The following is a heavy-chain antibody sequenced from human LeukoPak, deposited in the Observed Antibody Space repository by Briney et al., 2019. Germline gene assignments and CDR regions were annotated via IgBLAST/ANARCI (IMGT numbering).Heavy chain of an antibody. CDR2: FDPEDGET. Sequence: ASVKVSCKVSGYTLTELSMHWVRQAPGKGLEWMGGFDPEDGETIYAQKFQGRVTMTTDTSTSTAYMELRSLRSDDTAVYYCARAPPGVGATSAFDIWGQGTMVTVSS. CDR3: ARAPPGVGATSAFDI. J-gene: IGHJ3*02. D-gene: IGHD1-26*01. V-gene: IGHV1-24*01. CDR1: GYTLTELS.